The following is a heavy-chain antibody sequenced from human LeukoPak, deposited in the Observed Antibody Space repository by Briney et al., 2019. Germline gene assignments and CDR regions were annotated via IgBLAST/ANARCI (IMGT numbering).Heavy chain of an antibody. V-gene: IGHV4-4*07. CDR2: IYTSGST. CDR3: ARVGGSYPLWFYYFDY. CDR1: GGSISSYY. J-gene: IGHJ4*02. D-gene: IGHD1-26*01. Sequence: SSETLSLTCTVSGGSISSYYWSWIRQPAGKGLEWIGRIYTSGSTNYNPSLKSRVTMSVDTSKNQFSLKLSSVTAADTAVYYCARVGGSYPLWFYYFDYWGQGTLVTVSS.